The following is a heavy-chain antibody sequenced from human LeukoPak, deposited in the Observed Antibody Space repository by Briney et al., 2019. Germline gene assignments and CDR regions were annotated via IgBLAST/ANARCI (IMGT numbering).Heavy chain of an antibody. CDR3: ARGSSGYYYDDAFDI. D-gene: IGHD3-22*01. Sequence: SETLSLTCTVFGGSISSSSYYWGWIRQPPGKGLEWIGSIYYSGSTYYNPSLKSRVTISVDTSKNQFSLKLSSVTAADTAVYYCARGSSGYYYDDAFDIWGQGTMVTVSS. J-gene: IGHJ3*02. CDR2: IYYSGST. V-gene: IGHV4-39*07. CDR1: GGSISSSSYY.